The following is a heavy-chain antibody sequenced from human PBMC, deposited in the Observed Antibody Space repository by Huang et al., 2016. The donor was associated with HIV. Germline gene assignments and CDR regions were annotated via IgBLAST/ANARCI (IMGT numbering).Heavy chain of an antibody. CDR2: IGSDSRDT. Sequence: QVQLVQSGGEVMQPGASVRVSCKASGYDFGSYGMSWVRQAPGQGLEWLGWIGSDSRDTSSAQKFQGRVTMTTDTSTTTTYMELMSLRSDDTAMYYCARDPYYSNRWKRNDASFLWGQGTMITVSS. V-gene: IGHV1-18*01. D-gene: IGHD4-4*01. CDR3: ARDPYYSNRWKRNDASFL. CDR1: GYDFGSYG. J-gene: IGHJ3*01.